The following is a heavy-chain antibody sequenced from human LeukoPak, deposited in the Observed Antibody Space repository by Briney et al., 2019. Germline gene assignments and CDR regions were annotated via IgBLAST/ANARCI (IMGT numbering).Heavy chain of an antibody. D-gene: IGHD3-10*01. J-gene: IGHJ4*02. Sequence: NPSETLSLTCAVYGGSFSGYYWSWIRQPPGKGLEWIGEINHSGSTNYNPSLKSRVTISVETSKNQFSLKLSSVTAADTAVYYCARGLGRLPSGGYWGQGTLVTVSS. V-gene: IGHV4-34*01. CDR3: ARGLGRLPSGGY. CDR2: INHSGST. CDR1: GGSFSGYY.